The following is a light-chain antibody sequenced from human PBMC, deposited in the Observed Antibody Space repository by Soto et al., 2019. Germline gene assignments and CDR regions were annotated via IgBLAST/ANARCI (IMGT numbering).Light chain of an antibody. CDR3: GSWDTSPGAGRV. J-gene: IGLJ3*02. Sequence: QSVLTQPPSVSAAPGQTVTIACSGSTSNIGHNFVSWYQQFPGAAPQLIIYDNDKRPSGVPDRFSGSKSGASATLAISGLQTGDEADYYCGSWDTSPGAGRVFGGGTKVTVL. CDR1: TSNIGHNF. CDR2: DND. V-gene: IGLV1-51*01.